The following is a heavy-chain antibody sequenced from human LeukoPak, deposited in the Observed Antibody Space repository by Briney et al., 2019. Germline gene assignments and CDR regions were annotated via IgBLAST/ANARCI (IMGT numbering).Heavy chain of an antibody. CDR2: ISDGSSII. CDR1: GFTFSNYN. J-gene: IGHJ4*02. D-gene: IGHD4-23*01. CDR3: ARETVGLDY. Sequence: PGGSLRLSCAASGFTFSNYNLNWVRQAPGKGLEWVSYISDGSSIIYYADSVRGRFTISRDNAKNSLYLQINSLRDEDTAVYYCARETVGLDYWGQGTLVTVSS. V-gene: IGHV3-48*02.